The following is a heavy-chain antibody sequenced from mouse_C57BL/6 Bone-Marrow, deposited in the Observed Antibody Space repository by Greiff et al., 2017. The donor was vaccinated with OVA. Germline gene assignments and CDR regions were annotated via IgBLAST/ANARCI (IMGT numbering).Heavy chain of an antibody. J-gene: IGHJ2*01. CDR3: AIILYYFDY. V-gene: IGHV5-6*01. Sequence: EVQLVESGGDLVKPGGSLKLSCAASGFTFSSYGMSWVRQTPDKRLEWVATISSGGSYTYYPDSVKGRFTISRDNAKNTLYLQMSSLKSEDTAMYYCAIILYYFDYWGQGTTLTGSS. CDR1: GFTFSSYG. CDR2: ISSGGSYT.